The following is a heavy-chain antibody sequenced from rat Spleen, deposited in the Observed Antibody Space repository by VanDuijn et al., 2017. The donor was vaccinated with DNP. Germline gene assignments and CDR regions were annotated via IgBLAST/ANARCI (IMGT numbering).Heavy chain of an antibody. CDR2: ISYDGGST. V-gene: IGHV5-22*01. CDR1: GFTFSDYY. CDR3: ARHDPFDY. J-gene: IGHJ2*01. Sequence: EVQLVESGGGLVQPGRSLKLSCAASGFTFSDYYMAWVRQAPTKGLEWVAYISYDGGSTYYGDSVKGRFTISRDNAKSTLYLQMNSLRSEDMATYYCARHDPFDYWGQGVMVTVSS.